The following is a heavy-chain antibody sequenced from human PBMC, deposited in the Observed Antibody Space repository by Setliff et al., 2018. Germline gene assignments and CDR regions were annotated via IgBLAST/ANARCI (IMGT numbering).Heavy chain of an antibody. CDR3: ATFELLTGVGTAMTQFDY. V-gene: IGHV1-24*01. CDR1: GYTLTELS. D-gene: IGHD2-21*02. J-gene: IGHJ4*02. Sequence: ASVKVSCKVSGYTLTELSMHWVRQAPGKGLEWMGGFDPEDGETIYARKFQGRVTMTEDTSTDTAYMELSSLRSEDTAVYYCATFELLTGVGTAMTQFDYWGQGTQVTVSS. CDR2: FDPEDGET.